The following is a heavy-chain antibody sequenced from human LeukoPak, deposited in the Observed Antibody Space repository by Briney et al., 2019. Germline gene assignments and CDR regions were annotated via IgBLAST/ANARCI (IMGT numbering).Heavy chain of an antibody. CDR1: GDSFSNFA. CDR2: YMPIFTKA. Sequence: SVKVSCKSSGDSFSNFALNWVRLAPGQGLEWMGGYMPIFTKANYAQKFQGRLTITMDESTTTSFMELRSLTSADTAVYFCARNPHDYASGNYGYYYMDVWGKGTTVTVSS. D-gene: IGHD3-10*01. CDR3: ARNPHDYASGNYGYYYMDV. J-gene: IGHJ6*03. V-gene: IGHV1-69*05.